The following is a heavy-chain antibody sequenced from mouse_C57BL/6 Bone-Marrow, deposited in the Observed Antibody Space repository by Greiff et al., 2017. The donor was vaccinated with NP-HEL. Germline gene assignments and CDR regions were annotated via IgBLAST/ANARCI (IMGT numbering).Heavy chain of an antibody. CDR1: GYTFTSYT. CDR3: ARRGYYGSSPYYFDY. V-gene: IGHV1-4*01. Sequence: QVQLKESGAELARPGASVKMSCKASGYTFTSYTMHWVKQRPGQGLEWIGYINPSSGYTKYNQKFKDKSTLTADKSSSTAYMQLSSLTSDDSAVYYCARRGYYGSSPYYFDYWGQGTTLTVSS. D-gene: IGHD1-1*01. J-gene: IGHJ2*01. CDR2: INPSSGYT.